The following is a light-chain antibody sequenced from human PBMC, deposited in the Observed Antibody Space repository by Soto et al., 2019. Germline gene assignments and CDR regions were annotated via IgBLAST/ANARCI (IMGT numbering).Light chain of an antibody. CDR3: QQYNSYSEA. Sequence: GGRVTITYRDSQNISILLAWYQQKPGKAPKLLIYKASTLKRGVPSRFSDSGSGTEFTLNISSLQPNDFATYYCQQYNSYSEAFGQGTKVDIK. CDR1: QNISIL. J-gene: IGKJ1*01. CDR2: KAS. V-gene: IGKV1-5*03.